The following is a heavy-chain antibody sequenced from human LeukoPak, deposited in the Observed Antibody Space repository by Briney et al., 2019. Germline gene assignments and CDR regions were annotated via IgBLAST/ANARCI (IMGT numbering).Heavy chain of an antibody. J-gene: IGHJ4*02. D-gene: IGHD4-23*01. CDR2: IDRDGSRI. V-gene: IGHV3-74*01. CDR1: GFTFSSYW. Sequence: GGSLRLSCAVSGFTFSSYWMHWVRQAPGKGLVWVSRIDRDGSRINYADSVKGRFTISRDNGKNTLFLQMNSLRAEDAAVYYCVRGNDYGGSHYWGQGTLVTVSS. CDR3: VRGNDYGGSHY.